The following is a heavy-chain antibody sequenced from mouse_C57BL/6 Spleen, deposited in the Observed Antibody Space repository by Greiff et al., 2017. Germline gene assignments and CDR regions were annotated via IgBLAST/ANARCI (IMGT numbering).Heavy chain of an antibody. V-gene: IGHV1-19*01. J-gene: IGHJ3*01. D-gene: IGHD1-1*01. Sequence: EVQLQQSGPVLVKPGASVTMSCKASGYTFTDYYMNWVKQSHGKSLEWIGVINPYNGGTSYNQKFKGKATLTVDKSSSTAYMGLNSLTSEDSAVYYCARGLLRSPFAYWGQGTLVTVSA. CDR2: INPYNGGT. CDR1: GYTFTDYY. CDR3: ARGLLRSPFAY.